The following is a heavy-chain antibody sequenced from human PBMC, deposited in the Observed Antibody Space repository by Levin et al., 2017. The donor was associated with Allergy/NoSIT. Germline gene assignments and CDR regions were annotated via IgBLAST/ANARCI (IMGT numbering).Heavy chain of an antibody. V-gene: IGHV3-23*01. CDR1: GFSFTGYA. J-gene: IGHJ4*02. Sequence: SGGSLRLSCAASGFSFTGYAMTWVRQTPGRGLEWVAEISGSGGDIYYADSVKGRFTISKDKSKNTLYLQMNSLRVEDTATYYCAKGVERSWIRAGAFDYWGQGTLVTVSS. D-gene: IGHD2-15*01. CDR3: AKGVERSWIRAGAFDY. CDR2: ISGSGGDI.